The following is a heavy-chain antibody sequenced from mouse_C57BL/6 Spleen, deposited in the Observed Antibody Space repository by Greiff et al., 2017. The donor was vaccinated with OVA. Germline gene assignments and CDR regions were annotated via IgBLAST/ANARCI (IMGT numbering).Heavy chain of an antibody. V-gene: IGHV1-80*01. D-gene: IGHD2-10*02. CDR2: IYPGDGDT. CDR1: GYAFSSYW. Sequence: VQLVESGAELVKPGASVKISCKASGYAFSSYWMNWVKQRPGKGLEWIGQIYPGDGDTNYNGKFKGKATLTADKSSSTAYMQLSSLTSEDSAVYFCARRGYGNFGFDYWGQGTTLTVSS. CDR3: ARRGYGNFGFDY. J-gene: IGHJ2*01.